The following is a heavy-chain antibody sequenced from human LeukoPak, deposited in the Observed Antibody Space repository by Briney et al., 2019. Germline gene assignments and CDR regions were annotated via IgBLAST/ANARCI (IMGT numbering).Heavy chain of an antibody. CDR2: INPNSGGT. Sequence: GASVKVSCKASGYTFTGYYMHWVRQAPGQGLEWMGWINPNSGGTNYAQKFQGRVTMTRGTSISTAYMELSRLRSDDTAVYYCAARGYSCGYGWFDPWGQGTLVTVSS. CDR3: AARGYSCGYGWFDP. V-gene: IGHV1-2*02. J-gene: IGHJ5*02. CDR1: GYTFTGYY. D-gene: IGHD5-18*01.